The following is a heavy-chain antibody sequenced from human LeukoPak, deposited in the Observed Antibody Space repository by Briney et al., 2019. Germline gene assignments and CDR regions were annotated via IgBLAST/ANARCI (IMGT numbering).Heavy chain of an antibody. V-gene: IGHV3-74*01. J-gene: IGHJ6*03. D-gene: IGHD3-9*01. Sequence: GGSLRLSCAASGFTFSSYWMHWVRHAPGKGLVWVSRINSDGSSTSYADSVKGRFTISRDNAKNTLYLQMNSLRAEDTAVYYCARRSTYYDILTGYAPYYYYYMDVWGKGTTVTISS. CDR3: ARRSTYYDILTGYAPYYYYYMDV. CDR2: INSDGSST. CDR1: GFTFSSYW.